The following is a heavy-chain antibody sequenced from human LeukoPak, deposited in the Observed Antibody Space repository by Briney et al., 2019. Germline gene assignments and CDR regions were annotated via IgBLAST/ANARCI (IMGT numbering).Heavy chain of an antibody. CDR1: NYSISNSLY. J-gene: IGHJ6*03. V-gene: IGHV4-38-2*02. CDR3: TRGTYGYYMDV. D-gene: IGHD4-17*01. Sequence: SETLSLTCSGSNYSISNSLYWGWLRQPPGKGLEWIGSIYRSGSTFYNPSLKSRVTISLDTSKNQFSLKLSSVTAADTAVYFCTRGTYGYYMDVWGKGTTVTVSS. CDR2: IYRSGST.